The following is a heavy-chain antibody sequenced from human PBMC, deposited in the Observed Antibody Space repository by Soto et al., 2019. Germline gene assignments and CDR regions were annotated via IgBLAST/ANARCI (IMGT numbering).Heavy chain of an antibody. CDR3: ALYRPSLLWFGIWYFGL. CDR2: IYWNDDK. D-gene: IGHD3-10*01. Sequence: QITLKESGPTLVKPTQTLTLTCTFSGFSLSTSGVGVGWIRQPPGKALEGLALIYWNDDKRYSPSLKSRLTNTKDTSKNQVVLTITHMDPLDTSTYYCALYRPSLLWFGIWYFGLWGRGTLVTVSS. CDR1: GFSLSTSGVG. V-gene: IGHV2-5*01. J-gene: IGHJ2*01.